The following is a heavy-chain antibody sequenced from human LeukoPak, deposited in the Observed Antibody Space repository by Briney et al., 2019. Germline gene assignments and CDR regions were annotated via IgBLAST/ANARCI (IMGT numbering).Heavy chain of an antibody. V-gene: IGHV4-59*01. CDR3: VRGGASRQQRLDY. D-gene: IGHD6-13*01. CDR2: IYYSGST. CDR1: GGSISSYY. J-gene: IGHJ4*02. Sequence: SETLSLTCTVSGGSISSYYWSWIRQPPGKGLEWIGCIYYSGSTNYNPSLKSRVTMSVDTSKNQFSLKLSSVTAADTAVYYCVRGGASRQQRLDYWGQGTLVTVSS.